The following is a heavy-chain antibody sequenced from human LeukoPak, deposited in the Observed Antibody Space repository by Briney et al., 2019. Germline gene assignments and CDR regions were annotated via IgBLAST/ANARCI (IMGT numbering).Heavy chain of an antibody. J-gene: IGHJ5*02. V-gene: IGHV1-18*01. D-gene: IGHD3-10*01. Sequence: ASVKVSCKASGYTLTSYGITWVRQAPGQGLEWMGWITVYNGHTNYAQKFQDRVTMTTDTSANTAYMELRSLRSDDTAVYYCARGHRTLPPGVRARKQQEAYNYFDPWGQGTLVTVSS. CDR1: GYTLTSYG. CDR2: ITVYNGHT. CDR3: ARGHRTLPPGVRARKQQEAYNYFDP.